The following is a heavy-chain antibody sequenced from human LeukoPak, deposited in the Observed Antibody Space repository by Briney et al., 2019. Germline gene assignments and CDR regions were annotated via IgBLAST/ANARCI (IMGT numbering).Heavy chain of an antibody. J-gene: IGHJ6*03. CDR1: GGSISSYY. V-gene: IGHV4-59*01. Sequence: PSETLSLTCTVSGGSISSYYWSWIRQPPGKGLEWIGYIYYSGSTNYNSSLKSRVTISVDTSKNQFSLKLSSVTAADTAVYYCARVPNYYYYYMDVWGKGTTVTVSS. CDR3: ARVPNYYYYYMDV. CDR2: IYYSGST.